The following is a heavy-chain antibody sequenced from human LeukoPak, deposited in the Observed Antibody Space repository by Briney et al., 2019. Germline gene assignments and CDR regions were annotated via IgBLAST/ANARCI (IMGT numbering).Heavy chain of an antibody. J-gene: IGHJ4*02. V-gene: IGHV3-15*01. CDR2: IKSKTDGGTT. D-gene: IGHD6-19*01. CDR3: TTDRSGAVAGRVRPSSPRFDY. Sequence: GGSLRLSCAASGFTFSNAWMSWVRQAPGKGLEWVGRIKSKTDGGTTDYAAPVKGRFTISRDDSKNTLYLQMNSLKTEDTAVYYCTTDRSGAVAGRVRPSSPRFDYWGQGTLVTVSS. CDR1: GFTFSNAW.